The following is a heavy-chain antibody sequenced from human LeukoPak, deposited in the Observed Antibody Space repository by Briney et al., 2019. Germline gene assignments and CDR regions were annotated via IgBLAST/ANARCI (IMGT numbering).Heavy chain of an antibody. CDR1: GYTFTSYG. CDR2: ISAYNGNT. J-gene: IGHJ3*02. CDR3: ARARGGIAARLNAFDI. D-gene: IGHD6-6*01. Sequence: ASVKVSCKASGYTFTSYGISWVRQAPGQGLEWMGWISAYNGNTNYAQKLQGRVTMTTDTSTSTAYMELRSLRSDDTAVYYCARARGGIAARLNAFDIWGQGTMVTVSS. V-gene: IGHV1-18*01.